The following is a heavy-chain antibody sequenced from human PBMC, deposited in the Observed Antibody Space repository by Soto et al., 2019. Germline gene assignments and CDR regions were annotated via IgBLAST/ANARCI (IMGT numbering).Heavy chain of an antibody. CDR2: VYYTGDT. Sequence: QVQLQQSGPRLVKPSETLSLTCTVSSGPDRGHNWGWIRQPPGRGLEWIGYVYYTGDTAYNPSLRGRVTISADTSTNDISLTLNSVTAADTAVYYCVRQGIDYLHGLVDVWGQGTTVSVSS. D-gene: IGHD4-17*01. CDR3: VRQGIDYLHGLVDV. CDR1: SGPDRGHN. J-gene: IGHJ6*02. V-gene: IGHV4-59*08.